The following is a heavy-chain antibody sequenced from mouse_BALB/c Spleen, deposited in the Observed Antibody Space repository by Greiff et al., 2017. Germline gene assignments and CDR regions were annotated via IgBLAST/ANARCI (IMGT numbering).Heavy chain of an antibody. D-gene: IGHD2-10*01. CDR1: GFSLTDYG. Sequence: VQLVESGPGLVAPSQSLSITCTVSGFSLTDYGVSWIRQPPGKGLEWLGVIWGGGSTYYNSALKSRLSISKDNSKSQVFLKMNSLQTDDTAMYYCAKAYYGDYYAMDYWGQGTSVTVSS. V-gene: IGHV2-6-5*01. CDR3: AKAYYGDYYAMDY. J-gene: IGHJ4*01. CDR2: IWGGGST.